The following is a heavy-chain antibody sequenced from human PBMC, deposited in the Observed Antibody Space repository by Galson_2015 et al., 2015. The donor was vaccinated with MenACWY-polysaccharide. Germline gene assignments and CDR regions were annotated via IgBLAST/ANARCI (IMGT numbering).Heavy chain of an antibody. CDR1: GFIFSKYW. J-gene: IGHJ3*02. Sequence: SLRLSCAASGFIFSKYWMYWVRQAPGKGLEHVANINQDGSAAYYVDSMRGRFTVSRDNVKSSVFLQMNTLRAEDTALYYCVSGYNSGIRGQGTLVTVSS. D-gene: IGHD6-19*01. CDR2: INQDGSAA. V-gene: IGHV3-7*01. CDR3: VSGYNSGI.